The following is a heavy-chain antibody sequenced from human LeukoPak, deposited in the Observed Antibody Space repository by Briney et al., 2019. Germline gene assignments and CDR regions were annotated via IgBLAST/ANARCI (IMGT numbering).Heavy chain of an antibody. J-gene: IGHJ3*02. V-gene: IGHV4-61*02. Sequence: PSETLSLTCTVYGGSISSGSYYWSWIRQPAGKGREWIGRIYPSVTTNYNPALKSRVTRSVDTSKNQFSLKLSSVTAADTAVYYCARELTGDDAFDIWGQGTMVTVSS. CDR2: IYPSVTT. D-gene: IGHD1-20*01. CDR3: ARELTGDDAFDI. CDR1: GGSISSGSYY.